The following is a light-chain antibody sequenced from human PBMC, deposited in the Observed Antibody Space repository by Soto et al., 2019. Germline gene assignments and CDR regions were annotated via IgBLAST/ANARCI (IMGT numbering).Light chain of an antibody. CDR2: DAS. CDR1: QSVSNY. J-gene: IGKJ5*01. Sequence: EIVLTQSPATLSLSPGERATLSCRASQSVSNYLGWYQQKPGQAPRLLMYDASSRATGIPARFSGSGSGTDFVLTISSLEPVDFGFYYCLHRGPFGRGTRLES. CDR3: LHRGP. V-gene: IGKV3-11*01.